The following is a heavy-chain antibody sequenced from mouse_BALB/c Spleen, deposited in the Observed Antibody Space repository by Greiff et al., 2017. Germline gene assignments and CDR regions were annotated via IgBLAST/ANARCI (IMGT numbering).Heavy chain of an antibody. CDR1: GFTFSSYA. CDR3: ARRANWDFDY. CDR2: ISSGGSYT. D-gene: IGHD4-1*01. V-gene: IGHV5-9-3*01. J-gene: IGHJ2*01. Sequence: EVQLQESGGGLVKPGGSLKLSCAASGFTFSSYAMSWVRQTPEKRLEWVATISSGGSYTYYPDSVKGRFTISRDNAKNTLYLQMSSLRSEDTAMYYCARRANWDFDYWGQGTTLTVSS.